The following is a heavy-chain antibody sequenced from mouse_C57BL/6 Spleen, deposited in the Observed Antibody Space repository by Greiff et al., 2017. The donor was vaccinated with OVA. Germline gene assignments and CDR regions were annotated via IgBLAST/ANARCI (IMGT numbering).Heavy chain of an antibody. D-gene: IGHD1-1*01. J-gene: IGHJ3*01. CDR1: GYTFTSYW. Sequence: VQLQQPGAELVKPGASVKLSCKASGYTFTSYWMQWVKQRPGQGLEWIGEIDPSDSYTNYNQKFKGKATLTVDTSSSTAYMQLSSLTSEDSAVYYCAGFYGAYWGQGTLVTVSA. CDR2: IDPSDSYT. CDR3: AGFYGAY. V-gene: IGHV1-50*01.